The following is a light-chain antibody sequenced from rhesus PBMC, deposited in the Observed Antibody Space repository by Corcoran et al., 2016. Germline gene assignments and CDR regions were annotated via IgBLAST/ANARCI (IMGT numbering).Light chain of an antibody. V-gene: IGKV3-42*01. CDR1: QSVTSS. Sequence: EIVMTQSPATLSLSPGERATLSCRASQSVTSSLAWYQQKPGQAPKLLLYGESSRATGIPDLFSGSGSGTEFTLTISSLEPGDVGVYYCQQDDSWPLTFGGGTKGELK. J-gene: IGKJ4*01. CDR3: QQDDSWPLT. CDR2: GES.